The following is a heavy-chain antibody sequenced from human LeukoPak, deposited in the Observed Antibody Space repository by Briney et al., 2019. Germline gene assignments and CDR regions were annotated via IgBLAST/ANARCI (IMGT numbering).Heavy chain of an antibody. V-gene: IGHV4-4*07. Sequence: SETLSLTCTVSGGSISSYYSSWFRQSAGKGLEWIGRTSTTGSTNYNPSLKSRVTMSLDTSKKQFSLRPSSVTAADTAVYYCAGAPNTYYFDYWGQGTLVTVSS. J-gene: IGHJ4*02. CDR1: GGSISSYY. CDR2: TSTTGST. CDR3: AGAPNTYYFDY. D-gene: IGHD2-8*01.